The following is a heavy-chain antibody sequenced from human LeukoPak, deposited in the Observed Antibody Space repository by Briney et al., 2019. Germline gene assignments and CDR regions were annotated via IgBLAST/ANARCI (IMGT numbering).Heavy chain of an antibody. CDR1: GFTFSSYA. J-gene: IGHJ4*02. V-gene: IGHV3-23*01. D-gene: IGHD3-10*01. Sequence: GGSLRLPCEVSGFTFSSYAMSWVRQAPGKGLEWVSAISASGGNTYYAASVKGRFAIPRDNSKHTLYLQRNSLRAEDTAVYYCAKSNFYGSGSQYYFDYWGQGTLVTVS. CDR3: AKSNFYGSGSQYYFDY. CDR2: ISASGGNT.